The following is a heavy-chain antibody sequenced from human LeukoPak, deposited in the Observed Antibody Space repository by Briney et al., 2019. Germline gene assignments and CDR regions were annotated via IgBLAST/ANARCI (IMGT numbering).Heavy chain of an antibody. V-gene: IGHV3-20*04. CDR1: GFPFDDYG. Sequence: GGPLRLSRAASGFPFDDYGMSWLPPVPGRSLVWVSGINWNGGSTGYADSVKGRFPISRDNGKNSLFLQMTSLRAEDTAAYYCARVRGYSYGYKEGGFEVWGQGTIVAVSS. D-gene: IGHD5-18*01. J-gene: IGHJ3*01. CDR2: INWNGGST. CDR3: ARVRGYSYGYKEGGFEV.